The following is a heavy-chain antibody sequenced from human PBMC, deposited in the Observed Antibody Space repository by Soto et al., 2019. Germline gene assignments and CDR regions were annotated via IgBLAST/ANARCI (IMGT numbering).Heavy chain of an antibody. D-gene: IGHD6-19*01. V-gene: IGHV4-4*02. Sequence: SESLSLTCAVSGGSISSRNWWSWVRQPPGKGREWIGEIYRSGSTNYNPSLKSRVTISVDKSKNQFSLKLSSVTAADTAVYYCATGLITGRQYSGGWYYFDSWGQGTQVTVSS. CDR3: ATGLITGRQYSGGWYYFDS. CDR2: IYRSGST. J-gene: IGHJ4*02. CDR1: GGSISSRNW.